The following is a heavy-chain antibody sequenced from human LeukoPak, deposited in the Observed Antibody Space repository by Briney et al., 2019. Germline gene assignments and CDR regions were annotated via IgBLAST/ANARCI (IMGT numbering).Heavy chain of an antibody. CDR1: GFTFDDYG. D-gene: IGHD2-21*02. J-gene: IGHJ4*02. CDR3: ARDGYCGGDCYVDY. CDR2: ISSSGSTI. Sequence: PGGSLRLSCAASGFTFDDYGMSWVRQAPGKGLEWVSYISSSGSTIYYADSVKGRFTISRDNAKNSLYLQMNSLRAEDTAVYYCARDGYCGGDCYVDYWGQGTLVTVSS. V-gene: IGHV3-11*04.